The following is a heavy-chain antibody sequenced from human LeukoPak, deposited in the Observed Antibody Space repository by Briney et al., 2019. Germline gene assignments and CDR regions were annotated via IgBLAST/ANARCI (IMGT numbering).Heavy chain of an antibody. CDR2: IYNTWST. CDR3: ARNITSVIPAGYFDY. V-gene: IGHV4-39*01. Sequence: SETLSLTCSVSGGSIGSGRYYWAWIRQPPGKGLEWIGSIYNTWSTSHNPSLKSRVTMSVDTSKNQFSLRLSSVTAADTAVYYCARNITSVIPAGYFDYWGQGTLVTVSS. CDR1: GGSIGSGRYY. D-gene: IGHD2-2*01. J-gene: IGHJ4*02.